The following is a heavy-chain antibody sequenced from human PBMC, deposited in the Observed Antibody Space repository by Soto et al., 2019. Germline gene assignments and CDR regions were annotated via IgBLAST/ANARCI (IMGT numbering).Heavy chain of an antibody. CDR2: ISYDGSNK. CDR3: ATVAMATLPHEFDY. D-gene: IGHD5-12*01. V-gene: IGHV3-30*03. J-gene: IGHJ4*02. CDR1: GFTFSSYG. Sequence: QVQLVESGGGVVQPGRSLRLSCAASGFTFSSYGMHWVRQAPGKGLEWVAVISYDGSNKYYADSVKGRFTISRDNSKNTLYLQMNCLRAEDTAVYYCATVAMATLPHEFDYWGQGTLVTVSS.